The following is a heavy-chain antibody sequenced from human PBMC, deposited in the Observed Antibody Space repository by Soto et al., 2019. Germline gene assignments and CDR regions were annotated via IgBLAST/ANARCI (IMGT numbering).Heavy chain of an antibody. J-gene: IGHJ6*02. D-gene: IGHD6-6*01. CDR1: GYIFTSYW. V-gene: IGHV5-51*01. CDR2: IYPGDSDT. CDR3: ARSKGSSVYYYYGMDV. Sequence: GESLNISCKGSGYIFTSYWIGLVRQLPGQGPEWMGIIYPGDSDTRYSPSFQGQVTISADKSISTAYLQWSSLKASDTAMYYCARSKGSSVYYYYGMDVWGQGTTVTVSS.